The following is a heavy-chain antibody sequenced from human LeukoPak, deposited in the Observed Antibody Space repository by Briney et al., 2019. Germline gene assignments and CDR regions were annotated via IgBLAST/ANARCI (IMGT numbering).Heavy chain of an antibody. CDR2: IYYSGNT. CDR3: ARLNKNDSGSYRFGKKKRGYMDV. D-gene: IGHD3-10*01. V-gene: IGHV4-39*07. J-gene: IGHJ6*03. Sequence: ASETLSLTCTVSGGSISSSTYFWGWIRQPPGKGLEWIGTIYYSGNTYYNPSLKSRVTISVDTSKNQFSLKLSSVTAADTAVYYCARLNKNDSGSYRFGKKKRGYMDVWGKGTTVTISS. CDR1: GGSISSSTYF.